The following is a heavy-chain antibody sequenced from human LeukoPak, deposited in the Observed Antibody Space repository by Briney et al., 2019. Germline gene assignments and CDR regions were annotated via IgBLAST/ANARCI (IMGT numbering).Heavy chain of an antibody. J-gene: IGHJ4*02. CDR1: GFTFSSYW. D-gene: IGHD5-12*01. Sequence: GGSLRLSCAASGFTFSSYWMHWVRQAPGKGLVWVAVISYDGSNKYYADSVKGRFTISRDNSENTLYLQMNSLRAEGTAVYYCAREHSGYYFDYWGQGTLVTVSS. CDR2: ISYDGSNK. V-gene: IGHV3-30*05. CDR3: AREHSGYYFDY.